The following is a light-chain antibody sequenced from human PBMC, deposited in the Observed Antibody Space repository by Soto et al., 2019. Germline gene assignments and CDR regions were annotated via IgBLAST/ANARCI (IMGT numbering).Light chain of an antibody. CDR2: GAS. J-gene: IGKJ1*01. CDR1: QSVSSN. Sequence: ETLMPQAPATLSVSPGEGATLSCRASQSVSSNLVWYQHRPGQAPRLLIYGASTRATDIPARFSGSGCGTEFTLTISSLHSEDYAVYYGQQRSNWPQEWTFGQGTQVDIK. V-gene: IGKV3-15*01. CDR3: QQRSNWPQEWT.